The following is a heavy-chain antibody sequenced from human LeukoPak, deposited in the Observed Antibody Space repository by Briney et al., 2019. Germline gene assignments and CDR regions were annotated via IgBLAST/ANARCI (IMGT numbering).Heavy chain of an antibody. CDR2: IYYSGST. CDR1: GGSISSYY. Sequence: SETLSLTCTVSGGSISSYYWSWIRQPPGKGPEWIGYIYYSGSTNCNPSLKSRVTISVDTSKNQFSLKLSSVAAADTAVYYCASPYGGNSPDAFDIWGQGTMVTVSS. CDR3: ASPYGGNSPDAFDI. V-gene: IGHV4-59*01. D-gene: IGHD4-23*01. J-gene: IGHJ3*02.